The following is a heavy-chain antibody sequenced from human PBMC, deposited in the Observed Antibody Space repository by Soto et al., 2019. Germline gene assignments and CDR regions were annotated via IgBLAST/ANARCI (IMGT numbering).Heavy chain of an antibody. V-gene: IGHV4-59*01. Sequence: SETLSLTCTVSGDAISNFYRSWIRQTPGRGLEWIGCVHESGYTDYNPSLKGRVTISLHTSESQFSLSLRSATAADTATYYCARGTRALITSFFAYWGQGIPVTVSS. CDR3: ARGTRALITSFFAY. CDR2: VHESGYT. D-gene: IGHD1-20*01. J-gene: IGHJ4*01. CDR1: GDAISNFY.